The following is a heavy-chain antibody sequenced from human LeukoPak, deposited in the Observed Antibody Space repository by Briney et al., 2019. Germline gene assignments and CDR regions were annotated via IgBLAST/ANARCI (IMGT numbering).Heavy chain of an antibody. D-gene: IGHD3-22*01. J-gene: IGHJ4*02. CDR1: GFTFSSYN. V-gene: IGHV3-21*01. CDR2: ISGDSTDI. CDR3: ARRGYSDSSGYDY. Sequence: GGSLRLSCAASGFTFSSYNMNWVRQAPGKGLEWVSSISGDSTDIYYADSLMGRSTISRDNAKNSLYLQINSLRAEDTAIYYCARRGYSDSSGYDYWGQGTLVTVSS.